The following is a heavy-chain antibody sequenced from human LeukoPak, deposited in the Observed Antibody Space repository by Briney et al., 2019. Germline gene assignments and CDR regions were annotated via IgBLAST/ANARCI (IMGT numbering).Heavy chain of an antibody. V-gene: IGHV4-4*07. Sequence: SETLSLTCTVSGGSISSYYWRWIRQPAGRGLEWIGRIYTSGSTNYNPSLESRVTMSVDTSENRFSLKLSSVTAADTAVYYCARDAGRYYDSSGYRDAFDIWGQGTMVTVSS. D-gene: IGHD3-22*01. J-gene: IGHJ3*02. CDR1: GGSISSYY. CDR2: IYTSGST. CDR3: ARDAGRYYDSSGYRDAFDI.